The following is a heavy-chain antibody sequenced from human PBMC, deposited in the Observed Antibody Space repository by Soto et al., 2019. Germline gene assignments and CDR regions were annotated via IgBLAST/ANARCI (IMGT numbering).Heavy chain of an antibody. CDR3: PHAPVADTEWYFDL. D-gene: IGHD6-19*01. J-gene: IGHJ2*01. Sequence: QITLKESGPTLVKPTQTLTLTCTFSGFSLSTSGVGVGWIRQPPGKALEWLALIYWDDDKRYSPSLKSRLTFIKDHSKIRVVLTTTNMDPVHNATYYCPHAPVADTEWYFDLWGRGTLVTVSS. CDR1: GFSLSTSGVG. CDR2: IYWDDDK. V-gene: IGHV2-5*02.